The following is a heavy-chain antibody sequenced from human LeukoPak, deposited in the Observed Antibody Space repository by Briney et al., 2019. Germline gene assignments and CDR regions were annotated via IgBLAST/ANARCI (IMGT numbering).Heavy chain of an antibody. CDR2: ISAFNGST. Sequence: ASVKVSCKASGGTFSSYAISWVRQAPGQGLEWMGWISAFNGSTNYAQKFQDRVTMTTDTSTSTAYMELRSLRSDDTAVYYCARNYYESGAYYPSFDYWGQGTLVTVSS. CDR1: GGTFSSYA. CDR3: ARNYYESGAYYPSFDY. D-gene: IGHD3-22*01. J-gene: IGHJ4*02. V-gene: IGHV1-18*01.